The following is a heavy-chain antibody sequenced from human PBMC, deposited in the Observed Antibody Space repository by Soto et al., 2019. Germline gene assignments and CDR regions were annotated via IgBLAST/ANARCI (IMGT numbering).Heavy chain of an antibody. V-gene: IGHV3-48*03. J-gene: IGHJ4*02. D-gene: IGHD6-13*01. CDR1: GFTFSSYE. CDR3: ARDSRRGYSRSLDY. CDR2: ISSSGSTI. Sequence: GGSLRLSCAASGFTFSSYEMNWVRQAPGKGLEWVSYISSSGSTIYYADSVKGRFTISRDNAKNSLYLQMNSLRAEDTAVYYCARDSRRGYSRSLDYWGQGTLVTVSS.